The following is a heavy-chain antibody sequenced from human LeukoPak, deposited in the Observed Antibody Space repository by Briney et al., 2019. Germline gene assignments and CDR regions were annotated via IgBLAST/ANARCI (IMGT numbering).Heavy chain of an antibody. Sequence: GGSLGLSCAASGFTFSNYAMNWVRQAPGKGLEWVSAIGGSGDNTYYADSVKGRFTISRNNSKNTLYLQMNSLRAEDTAIYYCAREFYSGSYPPHYFDYWGQGTLVTVSS. V-gene: IGHV3-23*01. CDR1: GFTFSNYA. D-gene: IGHD1-26*01. J-gene: IGHJ4*02. CDR2: IGGSGDNT. CDR3: AREFYSGSYPPHYFDY.